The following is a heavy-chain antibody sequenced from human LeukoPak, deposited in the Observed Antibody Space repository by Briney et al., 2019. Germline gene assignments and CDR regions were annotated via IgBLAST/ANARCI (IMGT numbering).Heavy chain of an antibody. CDR2: ISYDGSNK. CDR1: GFTFSRYA. V-gene: IGHV3-30-3*01. D-gene: IGHD3-10*01. Sequence: GGPLRLSCAASGFTFSRYALHWVRQAPGKGLEWVAAISYDGSNKYYADSVKGRFTISRDNSKNTLYLQMNSLRAEDTAVYYCARPRGAFDIWGQGTMVTVSS. CDR3: ARPRGAFDI. J-gene: IGHJ3*02.